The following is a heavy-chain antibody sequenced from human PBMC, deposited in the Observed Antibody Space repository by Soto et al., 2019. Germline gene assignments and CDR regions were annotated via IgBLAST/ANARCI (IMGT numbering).Heavy chain of an antibody. V-gene: IGHV4-39*01. CDR2: IYYSGST. D-gene: IGHD3-10*01. CDR1: GGSISSSSYY. CDR3: ARQDSGITMVRGVIGWFDP. J-gene: IGHJ5*02. Sequence: SETLSLTCTVSGGSISSSSYYWGWIRQPPGKGLEWIGSIYYSGSTYYNPSLKSRVTISVDTSKNQFSLKLSSVTAADTAVYYCARQDSGITMVRGVIGWFDPWGQGTLVTVSS.